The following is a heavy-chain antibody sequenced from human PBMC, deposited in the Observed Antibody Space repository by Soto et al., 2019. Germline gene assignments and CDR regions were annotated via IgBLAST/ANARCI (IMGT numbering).Heavy chain of an antibody. CDR2: IYYSGTT. CDR3: ARGTASYYDSSPIPGSGLDV. V-gene: IGHV4-30-4*01. D-gene: IGHD3-22*01. Sequence: QVQLQESGPGLVKPSQTLSLTCTVSGGSISSGDYYWTWIRQPPGKGLEWIGYIYYSGTTYYTPSLKSRVSISADTSKNQFFLKLSSVTAADTAVYYCARGTASYYDSSPIPGSGLDVWGQGTTVTVSS. J-gene: IGHJ6*02. CDR1: GGSISSGDYY.